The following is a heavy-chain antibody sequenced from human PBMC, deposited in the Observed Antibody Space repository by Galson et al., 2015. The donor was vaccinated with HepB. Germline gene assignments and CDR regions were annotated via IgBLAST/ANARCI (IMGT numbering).Heavy chain of an antibody. J-gene: IGHJ4*02. CDR1: GGTFSSYA. Sequence: SVKVSCKASGGTFSSYAISWVRQAPGQGLEWMGGIIPIFGTANYAQKFQGRVTITADESTSTAYMELSSLRSEDTAVYYCAREGYCSGGSCYSGLDYWGQGTLVTVSS. CDR2: IIPIFGTA. V-gene: IGHV1-69*13. CDR3: AREGYCSGGSCYSGLDY. D-gene: IGHD2-15*01.